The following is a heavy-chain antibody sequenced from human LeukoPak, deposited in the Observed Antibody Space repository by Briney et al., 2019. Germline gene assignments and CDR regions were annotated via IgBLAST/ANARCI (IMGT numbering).Heavy chain of an antibody. CDR2: MFTSGST. J-gene: IGHJ5*02. CDR3: ARESRTVQMATSIHGHWFDP. V-gene: IGHV4-4*07. Sequence: SETLSLTCSVSGVSISSYYWTWIRQSAGKGLEWIGRMFTSGSTKYSPSFESRVTMSRDASKNQFSLRLNSATAADTAVYYCARESRTVQMATSIHGHWFDPWGQGTLVTVSS. D-gene: IGHD5-24*01. CDR1: GVSISSYY.